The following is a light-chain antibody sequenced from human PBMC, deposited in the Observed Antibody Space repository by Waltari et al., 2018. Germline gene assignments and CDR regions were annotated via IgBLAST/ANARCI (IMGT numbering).Light chain of an antibody. Sequence: DIQMTQSPSTLSASVGGRVTITCRASQNINTWLAGNQQKPGKAPNLLIYKASSLESGVPSRFSGSGSGTEFTLTISILQPDDFATYYCLQYNGEPRTFGQGTKVEVK. CDR2: KAS. J-gene: IGKJ1*01. V-gene: IGKV1-5*03. CDR1: QNINTW. CDR3: LQYNGEPRT.